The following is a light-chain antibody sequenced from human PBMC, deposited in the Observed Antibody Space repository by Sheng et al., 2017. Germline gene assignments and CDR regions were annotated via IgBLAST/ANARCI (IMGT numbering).Light chain of an antibody. CDR1: QAIDNS. Sequence: DIQMTQSPSSLSASVGDRVTLTCRASQAIDNSLAWYQQKPGKAPELLIYDASNLETGAPSRCSGSGSGTDFTFTISSLQPEDIATYYCQQYDSLPLTFGGGTKVEI. CDR3: QQYDSLPLT. J-gene: IGKJ4*01. CDR2: DAS. V-gene: IGKV1-33*01.